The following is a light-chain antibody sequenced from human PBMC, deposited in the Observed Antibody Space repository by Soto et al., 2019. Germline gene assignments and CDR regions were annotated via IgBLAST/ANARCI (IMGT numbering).Light chain of an antibody. CDR1: SSDIGGYNY. V-gene: IGLV2-14*01. CDR2: EVS. CDR3: TSYTDNKTGV. Sequence: QSALTQPASVSGSPGQSITISCTGTSSDIGGYNYVSWYQHHPDKAPKLIIYEVSNRPSGVSIRFSGSKSGNVASLTISGLPADDEADYYCTSYTDNKTGVFGGGTQLTVL. J-gene: IGLJ3*02.